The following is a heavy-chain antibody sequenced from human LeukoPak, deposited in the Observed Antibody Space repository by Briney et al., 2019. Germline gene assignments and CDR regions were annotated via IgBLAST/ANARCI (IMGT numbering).Heavy chain of an antibody. CDR3: ARRRDLYSGSYYPFDY. Sequence: GESLKISCKGSGYSFTSYWIGWVRQMPGKGLKWMGIIYPGDSDARYSPSFQGQVTISADKSISTAYLQWSSLKASDTAMYYCARRRDLYSGSYYPFDYWGQGTLVTVSS. V-gene: IGHV5-51*01. CDR1: GYSFTSYW. D-gene: IGHD1-26*01. J-gene: IGHJ4*02. CDR2: IYPGDSDA.